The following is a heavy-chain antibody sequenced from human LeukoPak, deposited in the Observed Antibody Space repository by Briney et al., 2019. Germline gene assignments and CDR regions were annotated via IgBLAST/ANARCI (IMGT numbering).Heavy chain of an antibody. V-gene: IGHV3-48*01. CDR3: ARGGSLLWFGELFTY. CDR2: ISSSSSTI. CDR1: GFTFSSYS. J-gene: IGHJ4*02. Sequence: PGGSLRLSCAASGFTFSSYSMNWVRQAPGKGLEWASYISSSSSTIYYADSVKGRFTISRDNAKNSLYLQMNSLRAEDTAVYYCARGGSLLWFGELFTYWGQGTLVTVSS. D-gene: IGHD3-10*01.